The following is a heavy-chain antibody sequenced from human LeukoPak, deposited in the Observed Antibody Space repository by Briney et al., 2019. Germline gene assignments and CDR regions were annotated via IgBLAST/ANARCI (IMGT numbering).Heavy chain of an antibody. CDR3: ARQWVVGEMATTIDY. CDR2: IYYSGST. CDR1: GGSIRSYS. Sequence: SETLSLTCTVSGGSIRSYSCSWIRQPPGKGLEWIGSIYYSGSTYYNPSLKSRVTISVDTSKNQFSLKLSSVTAADTAVYYCARQWVVGEMATTIDYWGQGTLVTVSS. V-gene: IGHV4-39*01. J-gene: IGHJ4*02. D-gene: IGHD5-24*01.